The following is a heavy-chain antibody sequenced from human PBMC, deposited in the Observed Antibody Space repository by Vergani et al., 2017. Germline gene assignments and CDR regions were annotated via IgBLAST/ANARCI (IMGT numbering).Heavy chain of an antibody. D-gene: IGHD3-9*01. CDR2: IIPIFGTA. V-gene: IGHV1-69*18. CDR3: AREGGYDILTGYPADFDY. CDR1: GGTFSSYA. J-gene: IGHJ4*02. Sequence: QVQLVQSGAEVKKPGSSVKVSCKASGGTFSSYAISWVRQAPGQGLEWMGRIIPIFGTANYAQKFQGRVTITADESTSTAYMERSSLRSEDTAVYYCAREGGYDILTGYPADFDYWGQGTLVTVSS.